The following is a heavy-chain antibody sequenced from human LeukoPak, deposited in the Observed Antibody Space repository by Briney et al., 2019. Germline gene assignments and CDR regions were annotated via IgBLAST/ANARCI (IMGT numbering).Heavy chain of an antibody. CDR1: GGSISSTSDF. Sequence: SETLFLTCTVSGGSISSTSDFWGWIRQPAGKGLEWIGRIYTSGSTNYNPSLKSRVTMSLDMSKNQFSLKLNSVAAADTAVYYCARDLVAFDYWGQGALVTVSS. D-gene: IGHD2-15*01. J-gene: IGHJ4*02. CDR3: ARDLVAFDY. V-gene: IGHV4-61*02. CDR2: IYTSGST.